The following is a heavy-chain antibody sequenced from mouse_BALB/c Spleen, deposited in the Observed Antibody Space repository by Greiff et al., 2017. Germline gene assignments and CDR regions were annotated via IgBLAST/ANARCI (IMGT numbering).Heavy chain of an antibody. CDR2: ISSGGST. CDR1: GFTFSSYA. D-gene: IGHD4-1*01. CDR3: ARLGSYAMDY. J-gene: IGHJ4*01. V-gene: IGHV5-6-5*01. Sequence: EVMLVESGGGLVKPGGSLKLSCAASGFTFSSYAMSWVRQTPEKRLEWVASISSGGSTYYPDSVKGRFTISRDNARNILYLQMSSLKSEDTAMYYCARLGSYAMDYWGQGTSVTVSS.